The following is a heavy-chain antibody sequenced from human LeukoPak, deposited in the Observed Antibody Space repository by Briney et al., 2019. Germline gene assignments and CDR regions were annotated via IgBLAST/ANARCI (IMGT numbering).Heavy chain of an antibody. CDR1: GYTFTSYD. J-gene: IGHJ6*03. CDR3: ARGKNDYGDYDYYYYMDV. CDR2: MNPNSGNT. V-gene: IGHV1-8*03. Sequence: ASVKVSCKASGYTFTSYDINWVRQATGQGLEWMGWMNPNSGNTGYAQKFQGRVTITRNTSISTAYMELSSLRSEDTAVYYCARGKNDYGDYDYYYYMDVWGKGTTVTVSS. D-gene: IGHD4-17*01.